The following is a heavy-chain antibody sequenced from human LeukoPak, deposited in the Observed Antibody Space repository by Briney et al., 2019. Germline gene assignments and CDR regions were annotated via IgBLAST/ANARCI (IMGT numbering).Heavy chain of an antibody. J-gene: IGHJ4*02. D-gene: IGHD3-22*01. CDR2: ISAYNGNT. V-gene: IGHV1-18*01. CDR3: ARSLYDSSGYYSLWREWVGYYPN. Sequence: GASVKVSCKASGYTFTSYGISWVRQAPGQGLEWMGWISAYNGNTNYAQKLQGRVTMTTDTSTSTAYMELRSLRSDDTAVYYCARSLYDSSGYYSLWREWVGYYPNWGQGTLVTVSS. CDR1: GYTFTSYG.